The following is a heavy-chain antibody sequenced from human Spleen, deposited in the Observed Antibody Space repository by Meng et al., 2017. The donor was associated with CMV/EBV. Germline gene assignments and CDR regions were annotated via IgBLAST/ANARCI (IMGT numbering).Heavy chain of an antibody. J-gene: IGHJ5*02. V-gene: IGHV1-18*01. D-gene: IGHD2-2*01. CDR1: FNDYG. CDR2: ISPYDGDI. CDR3: ARDLEYCGSSSCYEDCFDP. Sequence: FNDYGISWVRQAPGQGLEWMGWISPYDGDINYARKFRGRVTLTTDTSTTTAYMELRSLRSDDTAVYYCARDLEYCGSSSCYEDCFDPWGQGTLVTVSS.